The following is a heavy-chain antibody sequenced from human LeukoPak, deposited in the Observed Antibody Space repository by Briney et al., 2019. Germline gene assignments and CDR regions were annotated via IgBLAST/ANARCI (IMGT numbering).Heavy chain of an antibody. CDR3: ARGQTGSGRIFDY. J-gene: IGHJ4*02. CDR1: GDSVSSNSAA. CDR2: TYYRSKWYD. D-gene: IGHD2-15*01. V-gene: IGHV6-1*01. Sequence: SQTLSLTCAISGDSVSSNSAAWNWIRQSPSRGLEGRGRTYYRSKWYDDYAEYVRSRININPDTSKNQFSLQLNSVTPEDTAVYYCARGQTGSGRIFDYWGQGTLVTVSS.